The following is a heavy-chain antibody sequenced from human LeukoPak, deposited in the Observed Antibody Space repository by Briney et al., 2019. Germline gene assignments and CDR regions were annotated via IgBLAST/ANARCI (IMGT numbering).Heavy chain of an antibody. CDR1: GYSISNGYY. CDR2: IYYSGST. J-gene: IGHJ4*02. D-gene: IGHD5-12*01. V-gene: IGHV4-38-2*02. CDR3: ARGRARADY. Sequence: SETLSLTCTVSGYSISNGYYWGWMRQPPGKGLEWIGYIYYSGSTNYNPSLKSRVTISVDTSKNQFSLKLSSVTAADTAVYYCARGRARADYWGQGTLVTVSS.